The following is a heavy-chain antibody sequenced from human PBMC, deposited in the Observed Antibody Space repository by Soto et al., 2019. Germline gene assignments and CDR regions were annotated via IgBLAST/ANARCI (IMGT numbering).Heavy chain of an antibody. J-gene: IGHJ6*02. Sequence: GSLRLSCAASGFTFSSYDMHGVRQATGKGLEWVSAIGTAGDTYYPGSVKGRFTISRENAKNSLYLQMNSLRAGDTAVYYCARGSRITGTTRRNYGMDVWGQGTTVTVSS. CDR2: IGTAGDT. CDR3: ARGSRITGTTRRNYGMDV. D-gene: IGHD1-7*01. V-gene: IGHV3-13*01. CDR1: GFTFSSYD.